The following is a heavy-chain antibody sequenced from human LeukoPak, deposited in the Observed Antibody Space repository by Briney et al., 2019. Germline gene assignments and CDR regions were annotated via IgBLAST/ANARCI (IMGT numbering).Heavy chain of an antibody. CDR3: AREKITADAFDI. CDR2: INPNSSGT. J-gene: IGHJ3*02. CDR1: GYTFTGYY. Sequence: GASVKVSCKASGYTFTGYYMHWVRQAPGQGLEWMGWINPNSSGTNYAQKFQGRVTMTRDTSISTAYMELSRLRSDDTAVYYCAREKITADAFDIWGQGTMATVSS. V-gene: IGHV1-2*02.